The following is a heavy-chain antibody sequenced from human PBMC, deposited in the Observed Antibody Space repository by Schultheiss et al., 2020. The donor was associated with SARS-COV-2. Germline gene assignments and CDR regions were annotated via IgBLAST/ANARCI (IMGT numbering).Heavy chain of an antibody. J-gene: IGHJ4*02. CDR2: IWYDGSNK. CDR1: GFTFSSYA. CDR3: ARDKAAAGN. D-gene: IGHD6-13*01. Sequence: GGSLRLSCAASGFTFSSYAMHWVRQAPGKGLEWVAAIWYDGSNKYYADSVKGRFTISRDNSKNTLYLQMNSLRAEDTAVYYCARDKAAAGNWGQGTLVTVSS. V-gene: IGHV3-33*08.